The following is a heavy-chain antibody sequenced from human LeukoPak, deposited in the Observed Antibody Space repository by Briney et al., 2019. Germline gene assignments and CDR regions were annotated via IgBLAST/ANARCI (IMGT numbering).Heavy chain of an antibody. Sequence: GGSLRLSCAASGFTFSNYWMHWVRQAPGKGLVWVSRIDTDGSFTSYADSVRGRFTISGDNAKNTLYLQMSSLRAEDTAVYYCIRGTVGAPGNDYWGQGTLVTVSS. CDR1: GFTFSNYW. V-gene: IGHV3-74*01. CDR3: IRGTVGAPGNDY. CDR2: IDTDGSFT. D-gene: IGHD1-26*01. J-gene: IGHJ4*02.